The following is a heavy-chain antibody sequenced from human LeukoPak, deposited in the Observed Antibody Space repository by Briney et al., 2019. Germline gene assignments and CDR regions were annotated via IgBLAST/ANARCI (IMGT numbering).Heavy chain of an antibody. CDR3: ARDLGDYYDSSGYSPDAFDI. CDR1: GFNYSSYT. J-gene: IGHJ3*02. D-gene: IGHD3-22*01. Sequence: PGGSLRLSCAASGFNYSSYTMNWVRQAPGMGLEWLSYISASRGITYYADSVKGRFTISRDNAKNSLYLQMNSLRAEDTAVYYCARDLGDYYDSSGYSPDAFDIWGQGTMVTVSS. CDR2: ISASRGIT. V-gene: IGHV3-48*01.